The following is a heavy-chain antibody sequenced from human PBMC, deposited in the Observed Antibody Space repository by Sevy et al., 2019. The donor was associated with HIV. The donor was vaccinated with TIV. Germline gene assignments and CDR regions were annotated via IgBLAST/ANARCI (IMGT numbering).Heavy chain of an antibody. CDR1: GYTFTSYD. J-gene: IGHJ6*04. CDR3: AREYGSGSYYNGDPRYYYYYGMDV. D-gene: IGHD3-10*01. CDR2: MNPNSGNT. V-gene: IGHV1-8*01. Sequence: ASVKVSCKASGYTFTSYDINWVRQATGQGLEWMGWMNPNSGNTGYAQKFQGRGTMTRNTSISTAYMELSSLRSEDTAVYYCAREYGSGSYYNGDPRYYYYYGMDVWGKGTTVTVSS.